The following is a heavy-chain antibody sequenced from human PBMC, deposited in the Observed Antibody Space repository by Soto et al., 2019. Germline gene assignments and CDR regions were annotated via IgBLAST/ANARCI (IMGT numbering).Heavy chain of an antibody. CDR2: INPSGGST. V-gene: IGHV1-46*01. J-gene: IGHJ6*02. CDR1: GYTFTSYY. D-gene: IGHD2-2*01. CDR3: ARGEWCSSTSCYVTGIYYCYYGMDV. Sequence: GASVKVSCKASGYTFTSYYMHWVRQAPGQGLEWMGIINPSGGSTSYAQKFQGRVTMTRDTSTSTVYMELSSLRSEDTAVYYCARGEWCSSTSCYVTGIYYCYYGMDVWGQGTTVTVSS.